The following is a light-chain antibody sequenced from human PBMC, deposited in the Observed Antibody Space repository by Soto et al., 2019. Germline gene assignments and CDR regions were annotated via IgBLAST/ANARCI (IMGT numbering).Light chain of an antibody. CDR2: GAS. CDR3: QHYVERSPIT. Sequence: EIVMTQSPGTLSLSSGGRATLSLRASQSVSSRLAWYQQKPGQAPRLLISGASSRATGIPDRFSGSGSGTDFTLTISRLEPEDFALYYCQHYVERSPITFGQGTKVDIK. CDR1: QSVSSR. J-gene: IGKJ1*01. V-gene: IGKV3-20*01.